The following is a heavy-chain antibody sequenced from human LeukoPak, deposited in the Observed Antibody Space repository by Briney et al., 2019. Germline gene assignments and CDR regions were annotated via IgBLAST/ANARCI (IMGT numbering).Heavy chain of an antibody. CDR2: FSGRGGSA. D-gene: IGHD3-3*01. J-gene: IGHJ4*02. Sequence: GGSLRLSCAASGFTFSDYAMNWVRQAPGKGLEWVSSFSGRGGSAYYADSVKGRFTISRDNSKNTVFLQLNSLRVEDTALCYCGRQEWPWTFIDYWGQGTLVTVSS. V-gene: IGHV3-23*01. CDR1: GFTFSDYA. CDR3: GRQEWPWTFIDY.